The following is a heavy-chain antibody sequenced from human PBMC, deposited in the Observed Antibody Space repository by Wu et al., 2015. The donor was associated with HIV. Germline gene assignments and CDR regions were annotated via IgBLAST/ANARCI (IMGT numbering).Heavy chain of an antibody. CDR2: IIPIFGTA. V-gene: IGHV1-69*12. Sequence: QVQLVQSGAEVKKPGSSVKVSCKASGGTFSRYAISWVRQAPGQGLEWMGGIIPIFGTAKYAQKFQGRLMITADESTSTAYMELSSLRSEDTALYYCARGAKYYDFWSDYLGDAFDIWGQGTMVTVSS. D-gene: IGHD3-3*01. CDR3: ARGAKYYDFWSDYLGDAFDI. CDR1: GGTFSRYA. J-gene: IGHJ3*02.